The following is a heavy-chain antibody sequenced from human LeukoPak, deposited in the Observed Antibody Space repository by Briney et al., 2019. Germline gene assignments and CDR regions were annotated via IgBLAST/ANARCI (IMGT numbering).Heavy chain of an antibody. CDR2: IKQDGSEK. CDR3: ARGSTHSGSYYNEGDY. J-gene: IGHJ4*02. CDR1: GFTFSSYW. D-gene: IGHD3-10*01. V-gene: IGHV3-7*01. Sequence: GGSLRLSCAASGFTFSSYWMSWVRQAPGKGLEWVANIKQDGSEKYYVDSVKGRFTISRDNAKNSLYLQMNSLRAEDTAVYYCARGSTHSGSYYNEGDYWGQGTLVTVSS.